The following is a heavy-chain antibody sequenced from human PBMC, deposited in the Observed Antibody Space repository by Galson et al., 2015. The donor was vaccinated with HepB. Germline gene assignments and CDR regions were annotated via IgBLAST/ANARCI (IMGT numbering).Heavy chain of an antibody. Sequence: SLRLSCAASGFTSSSYGMRWVRQAPGKGLEWVAVIWYDGSNKYYADSVKGRFTISRDNSKNTLYLQMNSLRAEDTAAYYCAKVGCSSTSCQFDYWGQGTLVTVSS. CDR3: AKVGCSSTSCQFDY. CDR2: IWYDGSNK. J-gene: IGHJ4*02. D-gene: IGHD2-2*01. CDR1: GFTSSSYG. V-gene: IGHV3-33*06.